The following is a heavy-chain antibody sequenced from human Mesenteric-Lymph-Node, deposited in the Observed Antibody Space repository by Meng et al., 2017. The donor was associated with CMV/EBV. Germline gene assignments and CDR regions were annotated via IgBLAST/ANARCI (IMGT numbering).Heavy chain of an antibody. D-gene: IGHD2-15*01. Sequence: SLKISCGASGFTFSTYAMSWVRQAPGKGLEWVAGISWDSGGMDYADSVRGRFTISRDNAKNSLYLQMSSLRPEDTALYYCAKDITTVVVGGGDGMDVWGQGTTVTVSS. CDR3: AKDITTVVVGGGDGMDV. CDR2: ISWDSGGM. V-gene: IGHV3-9*01. J-gene: IGHJ6*02. CDR1: GFTFSTYA.